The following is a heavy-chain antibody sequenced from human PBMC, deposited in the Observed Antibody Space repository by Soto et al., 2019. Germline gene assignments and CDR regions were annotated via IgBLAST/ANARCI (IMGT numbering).Heavy chain of an antibody. D-gene: IGHD2-15*01. Sequence: GGSLRLSCAASGFTFDDYAMHWVRQAPGKGLEWVSGISWNSGSIGYADSVKGRFTISRDNAKNSLYLQMNSLRAEDTALYYCAKDISRWRAVVVVAATVVSFDYWGQGTLVTVS. CDR2: ISWNSGSI. V-gene: IGHV3-9*01. CDR3: AKDISRWRAVVVVAATVVSFDY. CDR1: GFTFDDYA. J-gene: IGHJ4*02.